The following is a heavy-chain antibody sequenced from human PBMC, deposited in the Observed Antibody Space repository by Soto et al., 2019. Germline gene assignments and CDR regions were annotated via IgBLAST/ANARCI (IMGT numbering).Heavy chain of an antibody. CDR2: IYSSGST. D-gene: IGHD6-13*01. CDR3: ASPSGGITAAAAGLDAFDI. CDR1: GGSISSSSYY. J-gene: IGHJ3*02. Sequence: SETLSLTCTVSGGSISSSSYYWGWIRQPPGKGLEWVGIIYSSGSTYYNPSLKSRVTISADTSKNQLSLKLSSVTAADTAVYYCASPSGGITAAAAGLDAFDIWGQGTMVTVSS. V-gene: IGHV4-39*01.